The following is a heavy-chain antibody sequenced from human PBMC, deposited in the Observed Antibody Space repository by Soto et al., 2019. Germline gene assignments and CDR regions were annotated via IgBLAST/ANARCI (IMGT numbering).Heavy chain of an antibody. J-gene: IGHJ4*02. D-gene: IGHD5-12*01. CDR1: GGSFSGYY. Sequence: PSETLSLTCAVYGGSFSGYYWSWIRQPPGKGLEWIGEINHSGSTNYNPSLKSRVTISVDTSKNQFSLKLSSVTAADTAVYYCARVGRWLQWAYYFDYWGQGTPVTVSS. V-gene: IGHV4-34*01. CDR3: ARVGRWLQWAYYFDY. CDR2: INHSGST.